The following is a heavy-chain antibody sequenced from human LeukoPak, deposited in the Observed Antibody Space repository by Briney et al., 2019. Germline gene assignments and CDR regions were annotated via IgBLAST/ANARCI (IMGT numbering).Heavy chain of an antibody. CDR3: ARHSHCSGGSCYLVDY. D-gene: IGHD2-15*01. J-gene: IGHJ4*02. CDR2: IYYSGST. Sequence: SETLSLTCTVSGGSISSSSYYWGWIRQPPGKGLEWIGSIYYSGSTYYNPSLKSRVTISVDTSKNQFSLKLSSVTAADTAVYYCARHSHCSGGSCYLVDYWGQGTLVTVSS. V-gene: IGHV4-39*01. CDR1: GGSISSSSYY.